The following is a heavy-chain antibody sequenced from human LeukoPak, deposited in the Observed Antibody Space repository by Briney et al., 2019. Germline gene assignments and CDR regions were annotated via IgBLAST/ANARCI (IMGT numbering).Heavy chain of an antibody. CDR3: ARGAKRDGYNKGSYYFDY. CDR2: IYSSGST. J-gene: IGHJ4*02. V-gene: IGHV4-59*08. D-gene: IGHD5-24*01. CDR1: GGSISSFY. Sequence: PSETLSLTCTVFGGSISSFYWSWIRQPPGKGLGWIGYIYSSGSTNYNPSLKSRVTISVDTSKNQFPLKLSSVTAADTAVYYCARGAKRDGYNKGSYYFDYWGQGTLVTVSS.